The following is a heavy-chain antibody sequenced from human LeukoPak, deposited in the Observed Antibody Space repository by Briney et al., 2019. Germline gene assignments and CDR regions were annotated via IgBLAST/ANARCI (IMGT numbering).Heavy chain of an antibody. CDR1: GGSISTFY. D-gene: IGHD2-2*01. CDR3: ARDKDIVVVPAAAYSHYGMDV. CDR2: VFFNGTT. Sequence: SETLSLTCTVSGGSISTFYWAWIRQPPGKGLEWIGFVFFNGTTDYNPSLKSRVTMSLDASNNQFSLRLNSVTAADTAVYYCARDKDIVVVPAAAYSHYGMDVWGQGTTVTVSS. J-gene: IGHJ6*02. V-gene: IGHV4-59*12.